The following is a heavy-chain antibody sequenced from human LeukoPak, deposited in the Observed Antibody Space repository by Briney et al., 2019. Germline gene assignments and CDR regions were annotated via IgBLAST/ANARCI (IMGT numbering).Heavy chain of an antibody. V-gene: IGHV3-30*02. Sequence: PGGSLRLSCAASGFTFSSYGMHWVRQAPGKGLKWVAFIRYDGSNKYYADSVKGRFAISRDNSKNTLYLQMNSLRAEDTAVYYCAKDLSPIVVVPAASNYWGQGTLVTVSS. CDR1: GFTFSSYG. CDR3: AKDLSPIVVVPAASNY. J-gene: IGHJ4*02. D-gene: IGHD2-2*01. CDR2: IRYDGSNK.